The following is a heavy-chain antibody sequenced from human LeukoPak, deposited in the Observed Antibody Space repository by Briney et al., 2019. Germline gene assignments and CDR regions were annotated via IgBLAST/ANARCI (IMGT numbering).Heavy chain of an antibody. CDR1: GNYW. CDR2: INSDGSWT. CDR3: VSFYETY. J-gene: IGHJ4*02. Sequence: GGSLRLSCAASGNYWMHWVRQAPGKGLLWVSHINSDGSWTTCADSVKGRFTISKDNAKNTVYQQMNNLRAEDTAVYYCVSFYETYWGRGTLVTVSS. V-gene: IGHV3-74*01. D-gene: IGHD2-2*01.